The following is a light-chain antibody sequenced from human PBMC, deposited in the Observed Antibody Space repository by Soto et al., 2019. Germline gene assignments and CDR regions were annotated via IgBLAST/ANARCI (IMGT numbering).Light chain of an antibody. CDR2: EVS. CDR1: SSDVGAYNY. CDR3: SSYAGSNNWV. J-gene: IGLJ2*01. V-gene: IGLV2-8*01. Sequence: QSALTLPPSASGSPGQSVTISCTGTSSDVGAYNYVSWYQQHPGKAPKLMIYEVSKRPSGGPDRFSGSKSGNTASLTVSGLQAEDEVDYYCSSYAGSNNWVFGGGTQLTVL.